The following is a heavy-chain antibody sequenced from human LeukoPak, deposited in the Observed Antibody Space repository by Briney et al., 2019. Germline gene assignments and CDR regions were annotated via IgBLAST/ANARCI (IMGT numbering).Heavy chain of an antibody. CDR3: AREFLESITMLRGPGY. D-gene: IGHD3-10*01. Sequence: PGGSLRLSCSASGFTFSNYAMHWVRQAPGKGLAYVSAISKNGGSTYYTDSVKGRFTISRDNAKNSLYLQMNSLRGEDTAVYYCAREFLESITMLRGPGYWGQGTLVTVSS. V-gene: IGHV3-64*04. J-gene: IGHJ4*02. CDR2: ISKNGGST. CDR1: GFTFSNYA.